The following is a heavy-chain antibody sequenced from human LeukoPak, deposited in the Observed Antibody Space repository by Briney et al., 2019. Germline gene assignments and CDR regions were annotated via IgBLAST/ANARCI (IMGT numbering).Heavy chain of an antibody. CDR1: GFTFSSYW. Sequence: GGSLRLSCAASGFTFSSYWMSWVRQAPGKGLEWVANIKQDGSEKYYVDSVKGRFTISRDNAKNSLYLQMNSLRAEDTAVYYCARATYYYDSSGYYWVGAFDIWGQGTMVTVSS. CDR3: ARATYYYDSSGYYWVGAFDI. CDR2: IKQDGSEK. V-gene: IGHV3-7*04. J-gene: IGHJ3*02. D-gene: IGHD3-22*01.